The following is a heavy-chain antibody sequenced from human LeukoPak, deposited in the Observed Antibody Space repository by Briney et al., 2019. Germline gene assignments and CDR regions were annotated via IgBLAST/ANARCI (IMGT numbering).Heavy chain of an antibody. V-gene: IGHV2-5*02. CDR2: FYWDDDK. D-gene: IGHD3-10*01. J-gene: IGHJ6*03. Sequence: SGPTLVKPTQTLTLTCTFSGFSLSTSGVGVGWIRQPPGKALESHKLFYWDDDKRYSPSLKSRLTITKDTSKNQVVLRMTNMDPVDTATYYCAHSDRNGSYYYYYYMDVWGKGTTVTVSS. CDR3: AHSDRNGSYYYYYYMDV. CDR1: GFSLSTSGVG.